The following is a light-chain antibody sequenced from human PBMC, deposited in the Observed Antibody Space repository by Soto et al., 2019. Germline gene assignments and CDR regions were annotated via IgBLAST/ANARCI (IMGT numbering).Light chain of an antibody. CDR3: QQFHSFSRT. V-gene: IGKV3-20*01. CDR1: QNVRSNF. Sequence: EIVLTQSPGTLSLSPGERATLSCRASQNVRSNFLAWYQQKHGQAPRLVIFGASSRATGIPDRFSGSGSGTDFTLTISRLEPEDFATYYCQQFHSFSRTFGQGTKVEVK. CDR2: GAS. J-gene: IGKJ1*01.